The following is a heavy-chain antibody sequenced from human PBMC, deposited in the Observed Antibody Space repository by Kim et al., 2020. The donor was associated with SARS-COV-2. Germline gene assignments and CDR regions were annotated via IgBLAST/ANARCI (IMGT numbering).Heavy chain of an antibody. CDR2: ISNDGSKK. V-gene: IGHV3-33*05. CDR3: ARDISGWFGDLNFHYSIDV. D-gene: IGHD3-10*01. CDR1: GFTFTSYG. Sequence: GGSLRLSCAASGFTFTSYGIHWVRQAPGKGLEWVAPISNDGSKKYYGDSVKGRFSISRDNSKNTLDLQMSSLRGEDTAVYYCARDISGWFGDLNFHYSIDVWGQGTTVTVSS. J-gene: IGHJ6*02.